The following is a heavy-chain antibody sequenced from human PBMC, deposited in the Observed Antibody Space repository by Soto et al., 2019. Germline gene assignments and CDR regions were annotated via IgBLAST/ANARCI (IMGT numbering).Heavy chain of an antibody. D-gene: IGHD2-15*01. CDR2: IYHSGST. V-gene: IGHV4-30-4*01. CDR1: GGSISSGDYY. CDR3: ARGGGRAVVVGASVDQSSDGMDV. J-gene: IGHJ6*02. Sequence: QVQLQESGPGLVKPSQALSLTCTVSGGSISSGDYYWSWVRQPPGKGLEWIGYIYHSGSTSYNPSLRRRLTISKDTSNNPSSMRITTVTDADKAVYYCARGGGRAVVVGASVDQSSDGMDVWGQGTTVTVSS.